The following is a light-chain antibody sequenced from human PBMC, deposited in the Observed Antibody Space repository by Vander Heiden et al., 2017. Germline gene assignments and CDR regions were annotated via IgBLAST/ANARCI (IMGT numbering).Light chain of an antibody. CDR3: LQDYNDPLT. CDR2: AAS. Sequence: AIQMPQSPSSLSASVGDRVTITCRASQGIRNDLGWYQQKPGKAPKLLLYAASSLQSGVPSRFSGSGSGTDFSLTISSLQPEDFATYYCLQDYNDPLTFGQGTKVEIK. CDR1: QGIRND. J-gene: IGKJ1*01. V-gene: IGKV1-6*01.